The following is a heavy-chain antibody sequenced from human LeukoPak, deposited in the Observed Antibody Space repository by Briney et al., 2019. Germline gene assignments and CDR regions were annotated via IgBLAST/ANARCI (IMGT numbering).Heavy chain of an antibody. V-gene: IGHV1-8*01. CDR3: ARVIPDDSSVYYYNYYYYMDV. D-gene: IGHD3-22*01. Sequence: GASVKVSCKASGYTFTGYDINWVRQATGQGIEWMGWMNPNSGNTGYAQKFQGRVTMTRNTSTRTVIMELSSLRSEDTAVYYCARVIPDDSSVYYYNYYYYMDVWGKGTTVTVSS. J-gene: IGHJ6*03. CDR1: GYTFTGYD. CDR2: MNPNSGNT.